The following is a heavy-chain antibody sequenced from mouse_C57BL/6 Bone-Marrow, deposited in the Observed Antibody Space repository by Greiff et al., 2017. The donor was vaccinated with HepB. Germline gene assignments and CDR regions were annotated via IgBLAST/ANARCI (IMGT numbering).Heavy chain of an antibody. CDR1: GFTFSSYA. V-gene: IGHV5-4*01. CDR2: ISDGGSYT. CDR3: AKANLGPFDY. J-gene: IGHJ2*01. Sequence: DVQLVESGGGLVKPGGSLKLSCAASGFTFSSYAMSWVRQTPEKRLEWVATISDGGSYTYYPDNVKGRFTISRDNAKNNPYLQMSHLKSEDAAMYYCAKANLGPFDYWGQGTTLTVSS. D-gene: IGHD3-1*01.